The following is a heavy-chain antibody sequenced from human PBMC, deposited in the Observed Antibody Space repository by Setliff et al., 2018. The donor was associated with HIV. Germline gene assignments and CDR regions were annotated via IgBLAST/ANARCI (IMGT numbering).Heavy chain of an antibody. J-gene: IGHJ4*02. V-gene: IGHV4-39*07. D-gene: IGHD3-22*01. CDR1: GGSITSSTYY. CDR2: ISHGST. CDR3: ARLTTTYYYDSSAYYHPV. Sequence: SETLSLTCTVSGGSITSSTYYWGWIRQPPGKGLEYIGSISHGSTYYTPSLDSRVTISVDTSKNQFSLKLSSVTAADTAVFYCARLTTTYYYDSSAYYHPVWGQGTLVTVSS.